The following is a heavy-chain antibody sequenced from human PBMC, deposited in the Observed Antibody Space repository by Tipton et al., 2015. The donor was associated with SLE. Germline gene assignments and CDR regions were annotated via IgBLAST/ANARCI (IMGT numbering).Heavy chain of an antibody. J-gene: IGHJ4*02. Sequence: TLSLTCIVSGDSITSGNYYWGWIRQPPGKGLEWIGRIYSRGSTNSNLSLKSRVTISADTPKNQFSLMLSSVTAADTAVYYCARQVRYSSSWYSGRYFDYWGQGTLVTVSS. V-gene: IGHV4-61*02. CDR1: GDSITSGNYY. D-gene: IGHD6-13*01. CDR3: ARQVRYSSSWYSGRYFDY. CDR2: IYSRGST.